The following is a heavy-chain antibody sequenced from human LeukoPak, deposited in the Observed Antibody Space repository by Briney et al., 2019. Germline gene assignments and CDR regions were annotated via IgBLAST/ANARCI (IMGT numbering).Heavy chain of an antibody. CDR2: IYYVGST. D-gene: IGHD5-18*01. Sequence: SETLSLTCTVSGGSVSSSSFYWAWIRQPPGKGLECIGSIYYVGSTYYNPSLKSRVTISVDTSKNQFSLKVSSVTAADTAVYYCARQVVDTAMVDDAFDVWGQGTMVTVSS. CDR3: ARQVVDTAMVDDAFDV. J-gene: IGHJ3*01. CDR1: GGSVSSSSFY. V-gene: IGHV4-39*01.